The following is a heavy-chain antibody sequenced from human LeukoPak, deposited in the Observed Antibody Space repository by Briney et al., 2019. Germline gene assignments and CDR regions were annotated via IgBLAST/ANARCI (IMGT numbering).Heavy chain of an antibody. CDR1: GGSIRSYY. J-gene: IGHJ6*02. Sequence: KASETLSLTCAVSGGSIRSYYWTWIWQPPGKGLEWIGFIYYSGRTNYNPSLKSRVTISVDTSKNQFSLKLSSVTAADTAVYYCARLRNHNYDTSGYYSMDVWGQGTTVTVSS. V-gene: IGHV4-59*08. CDR3: ARLRNHNYDTSGYYSMDV. CDR2: IYYSGRT. D-gene: IGHD3-22*01.